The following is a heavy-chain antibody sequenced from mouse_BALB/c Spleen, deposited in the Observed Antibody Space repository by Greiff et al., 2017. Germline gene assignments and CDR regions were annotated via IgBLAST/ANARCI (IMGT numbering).Heavy chain of an antibody. CDR2: INPSTGYT. Sequence: QVQLQQSGAELAKPGASVKMSCKASGYTFTSYWMHWVKQRPGQGLEWIGYINPSTGYTEYNQKFKDKATLTADKSSSTAYMQLSSLTSEDSAVYYCARFTTVVAGAMDYWGQGTSVTVSS. V-gene: IGHV1-7*01. CDR1: GYTFTSYW. D-gene: IGHD1-1*01. J-gene: IGHJ4*01. CDR3: ARFTTVVAGAMDY.